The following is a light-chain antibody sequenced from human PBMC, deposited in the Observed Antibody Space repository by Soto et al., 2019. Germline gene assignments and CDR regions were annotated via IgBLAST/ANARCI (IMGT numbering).Light chain of an antibody. J-gene: IGKJ3*01. CDR1: QDISNS. CDR2: DAY. Sequence: DIKMTQSPSSLSASVEDRVTISCQASQDISNSLNWYQQKPGKAPELLIYDAYNLEKGVPSRFSGSGTGTDFTLTISSLQHEDIATYYCQHYNDLPPTFGPGTNVDIK. V-gene: IGKV1-33*01. CDR3: QHYNDLPPT.